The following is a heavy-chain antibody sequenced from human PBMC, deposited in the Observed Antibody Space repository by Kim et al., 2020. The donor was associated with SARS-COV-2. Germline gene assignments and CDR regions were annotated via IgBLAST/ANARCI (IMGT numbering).Heavy chain of an antibody. Sequence: WNNDDAVSVKSRITINPDTSENQFSLQLNSVTPEDTAVYYCARGVASFDYWGQGTLVTVSS. D-gene: IGHD2-15*01. J-gene: IGHJ4*02. CDR3: ARGVASFDY. CDR2: WNN. V-gene: IGHV6-1*01.